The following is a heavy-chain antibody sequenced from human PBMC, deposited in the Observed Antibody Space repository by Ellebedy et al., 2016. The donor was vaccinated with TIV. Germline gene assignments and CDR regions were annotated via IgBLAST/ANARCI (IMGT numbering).Heavy chain of an antibody. CDR2: INHSGST. CDR1: GGSISSYY. D-gene: IGHD3-22*01. V-gene: IGHV4-59*08. Sequence: SETLSLXCTVSGGSISSYYWSWIRQPPGKGLEWIGEINHSGSTNYNPSLKSRVTISVDTSKNQFSLKLSSVTAADTAVYYCARQPEYYDTAPDAYYYYGMDVWGQGTTVTVSS. J-gene: IGHJ6*02. CDR3: ARQPEYYDTAPDAYYYYGMDV.